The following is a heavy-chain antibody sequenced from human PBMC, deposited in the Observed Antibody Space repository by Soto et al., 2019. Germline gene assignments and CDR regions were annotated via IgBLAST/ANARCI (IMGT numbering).Heavy chain of an antibody. Sequence: ASVKVSCKASGYTFTSYAMHWVRQAPGQRLEWMGWINAGNGNTKYSQKFQGRVTITRDTSASTAYMELSSLRSEDTAVYYCARAGPYYYDSSGYGPSHYWGQGTLVTVSS. CDR2: INAGNGNT. CDR3: ARAGPYYYDSSGYGPSHY. J-gene: IGHJ4*02. CDR1: GYTFTSYA. V-gene: IGHV1-3*01. D-gene: IGHD3-22*01.